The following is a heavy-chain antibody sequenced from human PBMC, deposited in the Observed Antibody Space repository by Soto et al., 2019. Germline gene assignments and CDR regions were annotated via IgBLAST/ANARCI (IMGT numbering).Heavy chain of an antibody. V-gene: IGHV1-46*01. Sequence: ASVKVSCKASGYTLTNFYIHWVRQAPGQGLEWMGIINPNGGSTSYAHNFQGRVTMTRDTSTSTVYMELSSLRSEDTAVYYCARDEVVVAATVIPTPFDYWGQGTLVTVSS. CDR2: INPNGGST. CDR1: GYTLTNFY. D-gene: IGHD2-15*01. CDR3: ARDEVVVAATVIPTPFDY. J-gene: IGHJ4*02.